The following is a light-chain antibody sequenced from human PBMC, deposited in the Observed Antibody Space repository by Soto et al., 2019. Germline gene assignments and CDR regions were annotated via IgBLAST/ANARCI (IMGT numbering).Light chain of an antibody. CDR2: GAS. Sequence: EIVMTQSPATLSVSPGERATLSCRASQSVGGNLAWYQQRPGQAPRLLIYGASTRATGIPARFSGSGSGTEFTLTISSLQSEDFAVYYCQQRSNWPMSTFGQGTRLEIK. CDR1: QSVGGN. CDR3: QQRSNWPMST. V-gene: IGKV3-15*01. J-gene: IGKJ5*01.